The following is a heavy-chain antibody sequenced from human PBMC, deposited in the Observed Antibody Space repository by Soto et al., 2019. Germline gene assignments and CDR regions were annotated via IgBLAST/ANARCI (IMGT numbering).Heavy chain of an antibody. CDR1: GITISNYP. Sequence: VQLLESGGGLVQPGGSLRLSCVASGITISNYPMSWVRQAPGKGLDWVSGISGSGDRTYYADSAKGRFSISKDISKNSLSLQLDSLGVEDTAVYFCVKDDGGYPSTAPHWGQGTLVTVSS. V-gene: IGHV3-23*01. CDR2: ISGSGDRT. J-gene: IGHJ4*02. CDR3: VKDDGGYPSTAPH. D-gene: IGHD3-22*01.